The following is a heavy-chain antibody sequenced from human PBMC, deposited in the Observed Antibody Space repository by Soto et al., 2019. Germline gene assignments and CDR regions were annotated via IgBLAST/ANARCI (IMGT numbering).Heavy chain of an antibody. D-gene: IGHD3-3*01. CDR1: GGSISSSSYY. V-gene: IGHV4-39*01. CDR2: IYYSGST. Sequence: QLQLQESGPGLVKPSETLSLTCTVSGGSISSSSYYWGWIRQPPGKGLEWNGSIYYSGSTYYNPSLKSRVTISVDTSKNQFSLKLSSVTAADTAVYYCARSPSTPLRFLEWLFYFDYWGQGTLVTVSS. J-gene: IGHJ4*02. CDR3: ARSPSTPLRFLEWLFYFDY.